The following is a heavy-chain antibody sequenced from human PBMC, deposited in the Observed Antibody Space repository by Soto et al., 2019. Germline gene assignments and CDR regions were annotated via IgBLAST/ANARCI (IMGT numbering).Heavy chain of an antibody. CDR2: INPSGGST. J-gene: IGHJ3*02. Sequence: ASVKVSCKASGYTFTSYYMHWVRQAPGQGLEWMGIINPSGGSTSYAQKFQGRVTMTRDTSTSTVYMELSSLRSEDTAVYYCARVSRRTMIVGFAFDIWGQRTMVTGS. D-gene: IGHD3-22*01. CDR1: GYTFTSYY. V-gene: IGHV1-46*01. CDR3: ARVSRRTMIVGFAFDI.